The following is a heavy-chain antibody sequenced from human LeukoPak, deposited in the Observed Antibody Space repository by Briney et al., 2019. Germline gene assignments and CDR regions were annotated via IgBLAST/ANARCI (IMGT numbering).Heavy chain of an antibody. V-gene: IGHV1-46*01. J-gene: IGHJ5*02. CDR3: ARASLQYSSSWYLFDP. CDR1: GYTFTSYY. Sequence: ASVKVSCKASGYTFTSYYMHWVRQAPGQGLEWMGIINPSGGSTSYAQKFQGRVTMTRDTSTSTVYMELSSLRSEDTAVYYCARASLQYSSSWYLFDPWGQGTLVTVSS. CDR2: INPSGGST. D-gene: IGHD6-13*01.